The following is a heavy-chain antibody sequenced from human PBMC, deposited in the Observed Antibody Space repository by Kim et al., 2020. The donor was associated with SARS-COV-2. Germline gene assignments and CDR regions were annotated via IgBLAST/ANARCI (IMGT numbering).Heavy chain of an antibody. CDR1: GDSISSGHYY. V-gene: IGHV4-39*01. CDR2: FYYSGTS. D-gene: IGHD5-12*01. Sequence: SETLSLTCTVSGDSISSGHYYWAWLRQPPGKGLEWIGNFYYSGTSYYHPSLKSRVTISVDTSKNQFSLKLSSVTAADTAVYYCARLPRGAFDVWGQGPLV. CDR3: ARLPRGAFDV. J-gene: IGHJ3*01.